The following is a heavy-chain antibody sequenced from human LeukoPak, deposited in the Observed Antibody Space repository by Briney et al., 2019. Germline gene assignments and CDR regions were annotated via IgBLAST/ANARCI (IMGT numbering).Heavy chain of an antibody. Sequence: SETLSLTCTVSGGSISGDYWSWIRQPAGKGLEWIGRIYSSGRTDYNPSLKSRVTMSVDTSKNQFSLKLSSVTAADTAVYYCARGGYSYGFDYWGQGTLVTVSS. CDR1: GGSISGDY. D-gene: IGHD5-18*01. V-gene: IGHV4-4*07. J-gene: IGHJ4*02. CDR2: IYSSGRT. CDR3: ARGGYSYGFDY.